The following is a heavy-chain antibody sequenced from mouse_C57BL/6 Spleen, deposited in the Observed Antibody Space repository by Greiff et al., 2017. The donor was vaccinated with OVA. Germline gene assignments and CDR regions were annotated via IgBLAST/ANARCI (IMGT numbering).Heavy chain of an antibody. CDR3: ANDGYQAWFAY. Sequence: VQLQQSGPGLVQPSQSLSITCTVSGFSLTSYGVHWVRQPPGKGLEWLGVIWSGGSTDYTAAFISRLSISKDNSKSQVFFKMNSLQADDTAIYYCANDGYQAWFAYWGQGTLVTVSA. D-gene: IGHD2-3*01. CDR2: IWSGGST. J-gene: IGHJ3*01. V-gene: IGHV2-4*01. CDR1: GFSLTSYG.